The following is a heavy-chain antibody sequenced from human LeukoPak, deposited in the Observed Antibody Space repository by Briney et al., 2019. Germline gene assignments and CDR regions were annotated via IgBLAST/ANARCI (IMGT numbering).Heavy chain of an antibody. J-gene: IGHJ4*02. Sequence: GGSLRLSRAVSGFTFSDYAMTWVRQAPGKGLEWVAGISRSGGTTHYADSVKGRFTISRDNSKNTLYMQMDTLRVEDTAVYYCARDHKMATVTDYWGQGILVTVSS. V-gene: IGHV3-23*01. CDR1: GFTFSDYA. D-gene: IGHD5-24*01. CDR2: ISRSGGTT. CDR3: ARDHKMATVTDY.